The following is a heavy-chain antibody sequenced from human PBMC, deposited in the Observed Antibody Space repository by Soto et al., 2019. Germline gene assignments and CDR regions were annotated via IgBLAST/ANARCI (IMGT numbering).Heavy chain of an antibody. J-gene: IGHJ5*02. Sequence: PLEILSLTCTVSGGSISSSSYYWGWIRQPPGKGLEWIGSIYYSGSTYYNPSLKSRVTISVDTSKNQFSLKLSSVTAADTAVYYCARQLLIRRYFDWLHNWFDPWGQGTLVTVSS. CDR3: ARQLLIRRYFDWLHNWFDP. V-gene: IGHV4-39*01. CDR1: GGSISSSSYY. D-gene: IGHD3-9*01. CDR2: IYYSGST.